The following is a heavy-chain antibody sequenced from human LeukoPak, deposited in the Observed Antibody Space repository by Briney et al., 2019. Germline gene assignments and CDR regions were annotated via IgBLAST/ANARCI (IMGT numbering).Heavy chain of an antibody. CDR1: GGTFSSYA. CDR3: AREHTKSWFDP. J-gene: IGHJ5*02. D-gene: IGHD3-3*01. Sequence: ASVKVSCKASGGTFSSYAISWVRQAPGQGLEWMGGISAYNGNTNYAQKLQGRVTMTTDTSTSTAYMELRSLRSDDTAVYYCAREHTKSWFDPWGQGTLVTVSS. CDR2: ISAYNGNT. V-gene: IGHV1-18*01.